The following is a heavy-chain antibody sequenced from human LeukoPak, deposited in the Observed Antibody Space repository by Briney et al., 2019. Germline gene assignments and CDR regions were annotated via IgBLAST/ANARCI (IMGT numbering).Heavy chain of an antibody. D-gene: IGHD3-16*01. CDR2: IRQDGNAK. CDR1: EFTFNRHW. Sequence: GGSLRLSCAASEFTFNRHWMSWVRQAPGKGLDWVASIRQDGNAKYYVDSVKGRFIISRDNAKNSLSLQMNSLRAEDTAMYYCARLLGESTIYDLWGQGTLVTVSS. J-gene: IGHJ5*02. V-gene: IGHV3-7*01. CDR3: ARLLGESTIYDL.